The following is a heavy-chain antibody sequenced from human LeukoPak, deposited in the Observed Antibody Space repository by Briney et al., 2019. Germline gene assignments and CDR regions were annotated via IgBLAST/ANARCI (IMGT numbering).Heavy chain of an antibody. CDR2: ISWNSGSI. Sequence: PGRSLRLSCAASGFTFDDYAMHWVRQAPGKGLEWVSGISWNSGSIGYADSVKGRFTISRDNAKNSLYLQMNSLRAEDMALYYCAKGDYYYYYMDVWGKGTTVTVSS. J-gene: IGHJ6*03. CDR3: AKGDYYYYYMDV. CDR1: GFTFDDYA. V-gene: IGHV3-9*03.